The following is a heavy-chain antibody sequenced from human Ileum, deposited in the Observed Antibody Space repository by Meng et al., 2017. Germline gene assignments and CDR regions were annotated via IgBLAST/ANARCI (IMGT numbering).Heavy chain of an antibody. CDR3: AQPRITMTLGGFRTGWFDP. J-gene: IGHJ5*02. Sequence: QLQLQESGPGLVKPSETLSPTCPVPGGSISSSSYYWGWIRQPPGKGLEWIGSIYYSGSTYYNPSLKSRVTISVDTSKNQFSLKLSSVTAADTAVYYCAQPRITMTLGGFRTGWFDPWGQGTLVTVSS. CDR1: GGSISSSSYY. D-gene: IGHD3-22*01. CDR2: IYYSGST. V-gene: IGHV4-39*01.